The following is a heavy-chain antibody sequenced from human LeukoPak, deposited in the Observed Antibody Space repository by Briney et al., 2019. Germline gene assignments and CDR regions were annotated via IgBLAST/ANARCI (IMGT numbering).Heavy chain of an antibody. CDR2: INSDGSST. CDR3: ARDLDTAMVGY. V-gene: IGHV3-74*01. D-gene: IGHD5-18*01. CDR1: GFTFSSYW. J-gene: IGHJ4*02. Sequence: GGSLRLSCAASGFTFSSYWMHWVRQAPGKGRVWVSRINSDGSSTSYADSVKGRFTISRDNAKNTLYLQMNSLRAEATAVYYCARDLDTAMVGYWGQGTLVTVSS.